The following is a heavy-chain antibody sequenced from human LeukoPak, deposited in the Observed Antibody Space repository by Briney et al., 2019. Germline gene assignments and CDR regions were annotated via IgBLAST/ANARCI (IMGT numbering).Heavy chain of an antibody. D-gene: IGHD1-7*01. Sequence: SETLSLTCTVSGGSISSYYWSWIRQPPGKGLEWIGYIYYSGSTNYNPSLKSRVTISVDTSKNQFSLKLSSVTAAETAVYYCARGPLTGTPDYWGQGTLVTVSS. V-gene: IGHV4-59*01. CDR3: ARGPLTGTPDY. CDR2: IYYSGST. J-gene: IGHJ4*02. CDR1: GGSISSYY.